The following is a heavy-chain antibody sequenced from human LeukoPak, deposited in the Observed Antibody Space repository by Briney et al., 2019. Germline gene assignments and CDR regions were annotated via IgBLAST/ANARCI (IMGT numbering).Heavy chain of an antibody. D-gene: IGHD5-12*01. V-gene: IGHV3-69-1*01. CDR2: ISDISAM. Sequence: SYISDISAMYYAYSVRGLFTISRENDKNSLFLQMNSLRAEDTAVYYCARDGGYSGYDADCWGQGTLVTVSS. CDR3: ARDGGYSGYDADC. J-gene: IGHJ4*02.